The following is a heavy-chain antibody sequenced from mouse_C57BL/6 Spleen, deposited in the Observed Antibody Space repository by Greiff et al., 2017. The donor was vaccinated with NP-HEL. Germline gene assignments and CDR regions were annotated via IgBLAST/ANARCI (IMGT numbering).Heavy chain of an antibody. CDR2: IHPNSGST. J-gene: IGHJ4*01. D-gene: IGHD2-5*01. CDR3: VYYSNDVDYYAMDY. CDR1: GYTFTSYW. Sequence: QVQLQQPGAELVKPGASVKLSCKASGYTFTSYWMHWVKQRPGQGLEWIGMIHPNSGSTNYNEKFKSKATLTVDKSSSTAYMQLSSLTSEDSAVYYCVYYSNDVDYYAMDYWGQGTSVTVSS. V-gene: IGHV1-64*01.